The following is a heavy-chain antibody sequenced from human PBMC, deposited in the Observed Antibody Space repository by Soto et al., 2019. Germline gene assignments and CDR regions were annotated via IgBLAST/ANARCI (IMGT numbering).Heavy chain of an antibody. D-gene: IGHD3-3*01. Sequence: PSETLSLTCTVSGGSVSSGSYYWSWIRQPPGKGLEWIGYIYYSGSTNYNPSLKSRVTISVDTSKNQFSLKLSSVTAADTAVYYCARVHRVEITIFGVVISNFNWFDPWGQGTLVTVSS. CDR1: GGSVSSGSYY. V-gene: IGHV4-61*01. J-gene: IGHJ5*02. CDR2: IYYSGST. CDR3: ARVHRVEITIFGVVISNFNWFDP.